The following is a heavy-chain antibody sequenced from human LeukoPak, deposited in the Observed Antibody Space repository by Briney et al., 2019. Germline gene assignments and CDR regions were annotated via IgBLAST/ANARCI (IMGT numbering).Heavy chain of an antibody. CDR2: ISGSGGST. J-gene: IGHJ3*02. CDR1: GLTFSSYA. D-gene: IGHD3-9*01. Sequence: GGSLRLSCAASGLTFSSYAMSWVRQAPGKGLEWVSAISGSGGSTYYADSVKGRFTISRDNSKNTPYLQMNSLRAEDTAVYYCAKGPSTPILTGYPNDAFDIWGQGTMVTVSS. V-gene: IGHV3-23*01. CDR3: AKGPSTPILTGYPNDAFDI.